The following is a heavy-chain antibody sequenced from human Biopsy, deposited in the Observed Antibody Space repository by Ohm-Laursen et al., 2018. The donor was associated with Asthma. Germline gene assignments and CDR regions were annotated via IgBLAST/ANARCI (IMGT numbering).Heavy chain of an antibody. CDR1: GYTFNSAG. CDR2: ISVYNGNT. D-gene: IGHD3-10*01. Sequence: ASVKVSCNTSGYTFNSAGITWVRQAPGQGLEWMGWISVYNGNTKVAQKLQDRVTIITDTSTSTAYMELRSLRSDDTAVYFCARAVDYSHYYGIDVWGQGTTVTVS. V-gene: IGHV1-18*01. J-gene: IGHJ6*02. CDR3: ARAVDYSHYYGIDV.